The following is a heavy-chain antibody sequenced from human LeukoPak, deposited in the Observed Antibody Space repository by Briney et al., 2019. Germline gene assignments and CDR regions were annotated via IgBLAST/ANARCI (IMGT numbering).Heavy chain of an antibody. CDR1: GGTFSSYA. Sequence: SVKVSCEASGGTFSSYAISWVRQAPGQGLEWMGGIIPIFGTANYAQKFQGRVTITADESTSTAYMELSSLRSEDTAVYYCARVPAGIAVAGLNWFDPWGQGTLVTVSS. J-gene: IGHJ5*02. V-gene: IGHV1-69*13. D-gene: IGHD6-19*01. CDR3: ARVPAGIAVAGLNWFDP. CDR2: IIPIFGTA.